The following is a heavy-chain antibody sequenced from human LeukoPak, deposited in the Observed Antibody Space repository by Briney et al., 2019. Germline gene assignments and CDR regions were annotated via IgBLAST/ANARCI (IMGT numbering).Heavy chain of an antibody. J-gene: IGHJ5*02. D-gene: IGHD6-6*01. Sequence: PSETLSLTCTVSGGSISSSSYYWGWIRQPPGKGLEWIGNIYYSGSTYYSPSLKSRVTMSVDTSKNQFSLKLSSVTAADTAVYYCARDHHPYSSYNWFDPWGQGTLVTVSS. V-gene: IGHV4-39*07. CDR3: ARDHHPYSSYNWFDP. CDR1: GGSISSSSYY. CDR2: IYYSGST.